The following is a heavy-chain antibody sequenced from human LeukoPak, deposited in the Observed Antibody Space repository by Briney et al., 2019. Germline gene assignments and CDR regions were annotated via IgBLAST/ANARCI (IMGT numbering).Heavy chain of an antibody. V-gene: IGHV4-39*07. CDR3: ARSYYYDSSGYYW. CDR1: GGSINSYY. J-gene: IGHJ4*02. Sequence: SETLSLTCTVSGGSINSYYWGWIRQPPGKGLEWIGSICYSGSTYYNPSLKSRVTISVDTSKNQFSLKLSSVTAADTAVYYCARSYYYDSSGYYWWGQGTLVTVSS. D-gene: IGHD3-22*01. CDR2: ICYSGST.